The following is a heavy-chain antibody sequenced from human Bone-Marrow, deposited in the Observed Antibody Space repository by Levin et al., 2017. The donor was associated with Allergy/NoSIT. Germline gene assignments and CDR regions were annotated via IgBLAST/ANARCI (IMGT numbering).Heavy chain of an antibody. Sequence: GSLRLSCAASGFTFSGSAMHWVRQASGKGLEWVGRIRSKANSYATAYAASVKGRFTISRDDSKNTAYLQMNSLKTEDTAVYYCTRSKQWLIDYWGQGTLVTVSS. CDR2: IRSKANSYAT. D-gene: IGHD6-19*01. CDR3: TRSKQWLIDY. V-gene: IGHV3-73*01. J-gene: IGHJ4*02. CDR1: GFTFSGSA.